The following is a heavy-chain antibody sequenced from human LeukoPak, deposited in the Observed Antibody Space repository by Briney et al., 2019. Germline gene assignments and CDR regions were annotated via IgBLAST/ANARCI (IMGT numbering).Heavy chain of an antibody. CDR3: ARQPRSALTTTTRN. CDR2: IYYSGST. D-gene: IGHD1-14*01. V-gene: IGHV4-39*01. CDR1: GGSISSSSYY. Sequence: PSETLSLTCTVSGGSISSSSYYWGWIRQPPGKGLEWIGSIYYSGSTYYNPSLKSRVTISVDTSKNQFSLKLSSVTAADTAMYYCARQPRSALTTTTRNWGQGTLVTVSS. J-gene: IGHJ4*02.